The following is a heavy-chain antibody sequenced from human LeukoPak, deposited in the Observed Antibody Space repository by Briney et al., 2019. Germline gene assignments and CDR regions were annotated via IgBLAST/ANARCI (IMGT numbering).Heavy chain of an antibody. V-gene: IGHV4-38-2*02. CDR2: IYHSGST. J-gene: IGHJ6*03. CDR1: GYSISSGYY. Sequence: PSETLSLTCTVSGYSISSGYYWGWIRQPPGKGLGWIGSIYHSGSTYYNPSLKSRVTISVDTSKNQFSLKLSSVTAADTAVYYCARDAYSSSWGYYYYMDVWGKGTTVTVSS. CDR3: ARDAYSSSWGYYYYMDV. D-gene: IGHD6-13*01.